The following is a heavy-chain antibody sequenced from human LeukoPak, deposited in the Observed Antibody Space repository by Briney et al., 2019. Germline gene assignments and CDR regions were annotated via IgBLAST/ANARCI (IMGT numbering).Heavy chain of an antibody. J-gene: IGHJ4*02. CDR3: ARITGTTFMDY. D-gene: IGHD1-7*01. CDR1: GGSYSGYY. V-gene: IGHV4-34*01. CDR2: ISHSGST. Sequence: PSETLSLTCAVYGGSYSGYYWSWMRQPPGKGREWIGEISHSGSTNYNPSLKSRVTISVDTSKNQFSLKLSSVTAADTAVYYCARITGTTFMDYWGQGTLVTVSS.